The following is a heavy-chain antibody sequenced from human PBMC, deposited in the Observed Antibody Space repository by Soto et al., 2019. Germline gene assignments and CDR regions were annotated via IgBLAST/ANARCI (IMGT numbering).Heavy chain of an antibody. CDR1: GGSISSSSYY. J-gene: IGHJ3*02. CDR2: IYYSGST. V-gene: IGHV4-39*01. CDR3: ATYNPDIVVVPAAISAFDI. Sequence: QLQLQESGPGLVKPSETLSLTCTVSGGSISSSSYYWGWIRQPPGKGLAWIGRIYYSGSTYYNPSLKSRVTISVDTSKSQFSLKLSSVTAADTAVYYCATYNPDIVVVPAAISAFDIWGQGTMVTVSS. D-gene: IGHD2-2*01.